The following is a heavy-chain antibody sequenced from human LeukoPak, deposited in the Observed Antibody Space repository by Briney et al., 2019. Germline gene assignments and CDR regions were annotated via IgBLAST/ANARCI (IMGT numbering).Heavy chain of an antibody. J-gene: IGHJ4*02. CDR1: GFTFSNYW. Sequence: GGSLRLSCAASGFTFSNYWMSWVRQAPGKGLEWVAIISNDGSYKNWADSVKVRYTGARDNSDNTLFLQMSSLRVEDTAIYYCTNRRYLDYWGQGTLVTVSP. V-gene: IGHV3-7*02. CDR3: TNRRYLDY. CDR2: ISNDGSYK. D-gene: IGHD3-9*01.